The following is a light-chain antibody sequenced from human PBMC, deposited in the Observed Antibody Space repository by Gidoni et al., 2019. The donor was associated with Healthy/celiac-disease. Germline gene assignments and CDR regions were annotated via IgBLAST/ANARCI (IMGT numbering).Light chain of an antibody. CDR1: SGSVSTSYY. CDR3: VLYMGGGIRV. J-gene: IGLJ3*02. V-gene: IGLV8-61*01. Sequence: QTVVTQEPSFSVSPGGTVPLTCGLSSGSVSTSYYPSWYQQTPGQAPRTLIYSTNTRPAGVPDRFSGSILGNKAALTITGAQADDESDYYCVLYMGGGIRVFGGGTKLTVL. CDR2: STN.